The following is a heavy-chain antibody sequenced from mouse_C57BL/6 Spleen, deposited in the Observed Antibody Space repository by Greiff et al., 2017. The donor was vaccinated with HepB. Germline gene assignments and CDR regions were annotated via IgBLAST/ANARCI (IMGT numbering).Heavy chain of an antibody. CDR1: GFTFSDYG. J-gene: IGHJ2*01. D-gene: IGHD1-1*01. Sequence: EVMLVESGGGLVKPGGSLKLSCAASGFTFSDYGMHWVRQAPEKGLEWVAYISSGSSTIYYADTVKGRFTISRDNAKNTLFLQMTSLRSEDTAMYYCARTYYVSSYNPLFDYWGQGTTLTVSS. CDR2: ISSGSSTI. V-gene: IGHV5-17*01. CDR3: ARTYYVSSYNPLFDY.